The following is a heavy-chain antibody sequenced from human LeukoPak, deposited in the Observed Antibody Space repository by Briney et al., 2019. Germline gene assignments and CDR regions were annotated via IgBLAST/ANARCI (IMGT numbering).Heavy chain of an antibody. J-gene: IGHJ4*02. CDR2: IYYSGST. Sequence: SETLSLTCTVSGGSISSYYWSWIRQPPGKGLEWIGYIYYSGSTNYNPSLKSRVTISVDTSKNQFSLKLSSVTAADTAVYYCARHGLSYSSGWYYFDYWGQGTLVTVSS. V-gene: IGHV4-59*08. D-gene: IGHD6-19*01. CDR1: GGSISSYY. CDR3: ARHGLSYSSGWYYFDY.